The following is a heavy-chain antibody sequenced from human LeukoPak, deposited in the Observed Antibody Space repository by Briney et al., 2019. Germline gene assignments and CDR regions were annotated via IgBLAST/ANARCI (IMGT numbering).Heavy chain of an antibody. CDR2: IYSGGTT. CDR1: GFTVNSNY. Sequence: GSLRLSCAASGFTVNSNYMSWVRQAPGKGVEWGSVIYSGGTTSYADSVKGRFTISRDNSKNMLYPQMNSLRAEDTAVYYCAINYYGSGSYYHYWGQGTLVTVSS. J-gene: IGHJ4*02. V-gene: IGHV3-53*01. CDR3: AINYYGSGSYYHY. D-gene: IGHD3-10*01.